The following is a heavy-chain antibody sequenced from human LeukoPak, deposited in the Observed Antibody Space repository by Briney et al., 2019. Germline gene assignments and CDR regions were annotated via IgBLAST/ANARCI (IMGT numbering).Heavy chain of an antibody. Sequence: PSETLSLTCTVSGGSISSYYWSWIRQPAGKGLEWIGRIYTTGITNYNPSLKSRVTMSVDTSKNQFSLKLTSVTAADTAVHYCARDGYYYDSSGYYFWGQGTLVTVSS. V-gene: IGHV4-4*07. CDR1: GGSISSYY. D-gene: IGHD3-22*01. CDR3: ARDGYYYDSSGYYF. CDR2: IYTTGIT. J-gene: IGHJ4*02.